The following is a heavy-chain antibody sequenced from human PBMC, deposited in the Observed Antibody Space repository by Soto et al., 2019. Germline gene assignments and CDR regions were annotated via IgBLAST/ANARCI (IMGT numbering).Heavy chain of an antibody. CDR1: GFMFKSYV. J-gene: IGHJ4*02. D-gene: IGHD3-16*01. V-gene: IGHV3-30*19. CDR3: ARWGTTGGFDL. CDR2: TSYNGNDK. Sequence: QLHLVESGGGVVQPGTSLRLSCTASGFMFKSYVMHWVRQAPGKGLEWVALTSYNGNDKYYGDSVKARFTVSRDNSKNTLHLQMDSLRPEDTALYYCARWGTTGGFDLWGQGTLVSVSS.